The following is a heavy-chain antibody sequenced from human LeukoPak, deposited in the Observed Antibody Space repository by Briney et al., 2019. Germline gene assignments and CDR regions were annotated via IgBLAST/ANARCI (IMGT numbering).Heavy chain of an antibody. D-gene: IGHD1-26*01. CDR2: ISPDGSDS. CDR1: GFTLSSFW. Sequence: GGSLRLSCAASGFTLSSFWMHWVRQVPGEGLVWVTRISPDGSDSNYAYPVKGRFTISRDNAKNTLYLQMNSLRDEDTAVHYCARGVSGNYGRFDSWGQGTLVIVSS. V-gene: IGHV3-74*01. J-gene: IGHJ4*02. CDR3: ARGVSGNYGRFDS.